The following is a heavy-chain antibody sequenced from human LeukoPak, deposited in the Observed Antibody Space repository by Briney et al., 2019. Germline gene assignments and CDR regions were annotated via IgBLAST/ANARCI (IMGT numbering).Heavy chain of an antibody. V-gene: IGHV3-20*04. D-gene: IGHD2-2*01. CDR3: ARRHCTSTSCFGFDY. CDR2: INWNGGST. CDR1: GFTFSDYY. Sequence: PGGSLRLSCAASGFTFSDYYMSWVRQAPGKGLEWVAGINWNGGSTGYADSVKGRFTISRYNAKNSLFLQMNSLRAEDTAFYYCARRHCTSTSCFGFDYWGRGTLVTVSS. J-gene: IGHJ4*02.